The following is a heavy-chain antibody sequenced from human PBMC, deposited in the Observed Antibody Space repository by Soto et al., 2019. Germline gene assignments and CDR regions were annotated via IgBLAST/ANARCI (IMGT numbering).Heavy chain of an antibody. Sequence: EVQLLESGGGLVQPGGSLRLSCAASGFTFSSYAMSWVRQAPGKGLEWVSAISGSGGSTYYADSVKGRFTISRDNSKNTLYLQMNSLRADDTAVYYFAKKAWLVRDVEFWYFDLWGRGTLVTVSS. CDR1: GFTFSSYA. D-gene: IGHD6-19*01. J-gene: IGHJ2*01. V-gene: IGHV3-23*01. CDR3: AKKAWLVRDVEFWYFDL. CDR2: ISGSGGST.